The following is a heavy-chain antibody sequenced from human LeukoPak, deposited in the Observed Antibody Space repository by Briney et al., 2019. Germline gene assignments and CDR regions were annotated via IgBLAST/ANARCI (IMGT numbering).Heavy chain of an antibody. J-gene: IGHJ4*02. CDR2: IIPILGIA. V-gene: IGHV1-69*04. D-gene: IGHD6-13*01. CDR1: GGTFSSYA. CDR3: ARGAPGIAAADTIDY. Sequence: GASVKVSCKASGGTFSSYAISWVRQAPGQGLEWMGRIIPILGIANYAQKFQGRVTITADKSTSTAYMELSSLRSEDTAVYYCARGAPGIAAADTIDYWGQGTLVTVSS.